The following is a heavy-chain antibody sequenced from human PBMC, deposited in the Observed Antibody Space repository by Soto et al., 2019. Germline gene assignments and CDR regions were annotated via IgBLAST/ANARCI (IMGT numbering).Heavy chain of an antibody. V-gene: IGHV1-3*01. CDR2: INAGNGNT. D-gene: IGHD4-17*01. CDR3: ARLTLDYGGNSEEASGYGMDV. J-gene: IGHJ6*02. Sequence: GASVKVSCKASGYTFTTYAMHWVRQAPGQRLEWMGWINAGNGNTKYSQKFQGRVTMTTDTSTSTAYMELRSLRSDDTAVYYCARLTLDYGGNSEEASGYGMDVWGQGTTVTVSS. CDR1: GYTFTTYA.